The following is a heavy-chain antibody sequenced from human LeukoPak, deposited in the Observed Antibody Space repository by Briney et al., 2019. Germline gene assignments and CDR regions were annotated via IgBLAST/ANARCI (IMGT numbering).Heavy chain of an antibody. J-gene: IGHJ5*02. CDR3: ARDPPYSDYVNWFDP. V-gene: IGHV4-4*07. D-gene: IGHD4-11*01. Sequence: SETLSLTCTVSGGSISSYYWSWIRQPAGKRLEWMGRIYSSGSTDYNPPLKSRVTMSVDRSKNQFSLKLRSVTAADTAVYYCARDPPYSDYVNWFDPWGQGTPVTVSS. CDR2: IYSSGST. CDR1: GGSISSYY.